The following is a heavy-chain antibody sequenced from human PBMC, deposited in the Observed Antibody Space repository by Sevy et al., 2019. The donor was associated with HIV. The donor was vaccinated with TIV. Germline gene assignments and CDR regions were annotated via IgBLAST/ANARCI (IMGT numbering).Heavy chain of an antibody. Sequence: SETLSLTCTVSGGSISSSSYYWGWIRQPPGKGLEWIGSIYYSGSTYYNPSLKSRVTISVDTSKNQFSLKPSSVTAADTAVYYCARQGYSYGHSVFDYWGQGTLVTVSS. V-gene: IGHV4-39*01. CDR1: GGSISSSSYY. CDR2: IYYSGST. CDR3: ARQGYSYGHSVFDY. D-gene: IGHD5-18*01. J-gene: IGHJ4*02.